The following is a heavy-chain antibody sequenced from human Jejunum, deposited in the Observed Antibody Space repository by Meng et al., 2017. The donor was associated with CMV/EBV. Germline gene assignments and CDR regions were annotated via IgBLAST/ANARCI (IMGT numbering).Heavy chain of an antibody. CDR1: FREYY. V-gene: IGHV3-11*04. CDR2: IGASGNNI. CDR3: ARDRRHHDEGSGYGSIDY. Sequence: FREYYMTWIRQAPGKGLEWVSYIGASGNNIYYADSVKGRFTISRDNAKNSLYLQMNSLRAEDMAVYYCARDRRHHDEGSGYGSIDYWGQGTLVTVSS. D-gene: IGHD3-22*01. J-gene: IGHJ4*02.